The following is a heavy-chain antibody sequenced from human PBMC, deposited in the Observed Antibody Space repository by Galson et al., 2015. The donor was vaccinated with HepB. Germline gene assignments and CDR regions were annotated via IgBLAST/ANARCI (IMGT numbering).Heavy chain of an antibody. J-gene: IGHJ3*02. D-gene: IGHD2-2*02. CDR1: GFTLRSYV. Sequence: SLRLSCAASGFTLRSYVMSWVRQAPGKGLEWVSGIGGSGGTTYYADSVKGRFAISRDSSKNTLYLQMNSLSAADSAVYYCARTTSLRYDAFDIWGQGTMVTVFS. CDR2: IGGSGGTT. V-gene: IGHV3-23*01. CDR3: ARTTSLRYDAFDI.